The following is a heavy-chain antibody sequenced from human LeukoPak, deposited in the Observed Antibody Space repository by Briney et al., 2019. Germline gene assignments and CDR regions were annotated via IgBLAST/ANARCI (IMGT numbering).Heavy chain of an antibody. CDR2: IWYDGTKK. CDR3: AREEVLRVAFDI. CDR1: GFTFSRYG. V-gene: IGHV3-33*08. J-gene: IGHJ3*02. Sequence: AGGSLRLSCAASGFTFSRYGLHWVRQAPGKGLEWVAVIWYDGTKKYYADSVKGRFTISRDNSKNTLSLQMNSLRAEDTAVYYCAREEVLRVAFDIWGQGTMVTVSS. D-gene: IGHD1-26*01.